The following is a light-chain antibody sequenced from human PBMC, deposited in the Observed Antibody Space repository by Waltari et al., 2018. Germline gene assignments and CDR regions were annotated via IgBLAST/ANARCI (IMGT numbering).Light chain of an antibody. CDR1: GSNLGAGYD. CDR3: QSYDTSLSVV. CDR2: GSS. V-gene: IGLV1-40*01. Sequence: QSVLTQPPSVSGAPGQRVTISCTGSGSNLGAGYDVHWYQQLPRAAPKPLIYGSSSRPLGVPDRFFGSTSGTSASLAIIGLQAEDEADYYCQSYDTSLSVVFGGGTKLTVL. J-gene: IGLJ3*02.